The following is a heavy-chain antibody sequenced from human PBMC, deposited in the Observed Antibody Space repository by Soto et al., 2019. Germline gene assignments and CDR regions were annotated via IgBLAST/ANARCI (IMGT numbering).Heavy chain of an antibody. Sequence: PSETLSLTCTVSGGSISSYYWSWIRQPAGKGLEWIGRIYTSGSTNYNPSLKSRVTMSVDTSKNQFSLKLSSVTAADTAVYYCARVKAAAGSEWFDPWGQGTLVTVPQ. V-gene: IGHV4-4*07. CDR2: IYTSGST. J-gene: IGHJ5*02. CDR3: ARVKAAAGSEWFDP. CDR1: GGSISSYY. D-gene: IGHD6-13*01.